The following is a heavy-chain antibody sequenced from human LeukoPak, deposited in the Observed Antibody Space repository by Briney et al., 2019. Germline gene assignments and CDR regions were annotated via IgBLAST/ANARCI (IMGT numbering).Heavy chain of an antibody. Sequence: ASVKVSCKASGYTFNDYGIAWLRRAPGQGLEWMGWINPNSGGTNYAQKLQGRVTMTTDTSTSTAYMELRSLRSDDTAVYYCARATIWFGEARDFDYWGQGTLVTVSS. CDR1: GYTFNDYG. CDR2: INPNSGGT. J-gene: IGHJ4*02. V-gene: IGHV1-18*01. D-gene: IGHD3-10*01. CDR3: ARATIWFGEARDFDY.